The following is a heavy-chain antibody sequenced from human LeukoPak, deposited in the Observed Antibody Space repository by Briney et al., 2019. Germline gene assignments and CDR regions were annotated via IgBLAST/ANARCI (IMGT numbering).Heavy chain of an antibody. CDR1: GFTVSSNY. CDR3: AKTYSRDSGYDFFFHY. CDR2: IYSGGST. V-gene: IGHV3-66*01. J-gene: IGHJ4*02. D-gene: IGHD5-12*01. Sequence: TGGSLRLSCAASGFTVSSNYMSWVRQTPGKGLERVSVIYSGGSTFYADSVKGRFTISRDNSRNTVYLQMNSLRVEDTAVYYCAKTYSRDSGYDFFFHYWGQGTRVTVSS.